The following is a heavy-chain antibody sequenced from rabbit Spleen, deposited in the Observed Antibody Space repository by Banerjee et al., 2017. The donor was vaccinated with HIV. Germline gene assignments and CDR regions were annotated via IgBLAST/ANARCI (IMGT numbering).Heavy chain of an antibody. J-gene: IGHJ4*01. CDR1: GFSFNSGYD. CDR2: INAVTGKA. V-gene: IGHV1S40*01. Sequence: QSLEESGGGLVKPGASLTLTCKASGFSFNSGYDMCWVRQAPGKGLEWIACINAVTGKAVYATWAKGRFTISRTSSTTVTLQMTSLTAADTATYFCARTYNDDTYTTFDLWGPGTLVTVS. CDR3: ARTYNDDTYTTFDL. D-gene: IGHD8-1*01.